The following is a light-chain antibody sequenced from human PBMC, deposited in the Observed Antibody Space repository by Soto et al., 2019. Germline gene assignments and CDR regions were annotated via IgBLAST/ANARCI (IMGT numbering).Light chain of an antibody. J-gene: IGLJ1*01. V-gene: IGLV2-14*01. CDR1: SSDVGGYNY. CDR3: SSYTRSSTDV. Sequence: QLVLTQPASVSGSPGQSITISCTRTSSDVGGYNYVSWYQQHPGKAPKLMIYEVSNRPSGVSNRFSGSKSGNTASLTISGLQAEDEADYYCSSYTRSSTDVFGTGTQLNVL. CDR2: EVS.